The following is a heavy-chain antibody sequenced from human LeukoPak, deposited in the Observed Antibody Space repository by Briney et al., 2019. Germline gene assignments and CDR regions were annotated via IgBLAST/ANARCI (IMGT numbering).Heavy chain of an antibody. CDR3: ARHYPLGMGILTYYFDY. D-gene: IGHD7-27*01. Sequence: SETLSLTCTVSGGSISSYYWSWIRQPPGKGLEWIGYIYTSGSTNYNPSLKSRVTISVDTSKNQFSLKLSSVTAADTAVYYCARHYPLGMGILTYYFDYWGQGTLVTVSS. CDR2: IYTSGST. CDR1: GGSISSYY. J-gene: IGHJ4*02. V-gene: IGHV4-4*09.